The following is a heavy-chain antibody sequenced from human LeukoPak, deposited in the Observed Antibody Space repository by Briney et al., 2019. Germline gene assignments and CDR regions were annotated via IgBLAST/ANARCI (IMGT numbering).Heavy chain of an antibody. CDR3: ARTPLWFGREDAFDI. CDR2: IYYSGST. D-gene: IGHD3-10*01. J-gene: IGHJ3*02. CDR1: GGSISSYY. Sequence: PSETLSLTCTVSGGSISSYYWSWIRQPPGKGLEWIGYIYYSGSTNYNLSLKSRVTISVDTSKNQFSLKLSSVTAADTAVYYCARTPLWFGREDAFDIWGQGTMVTVSS. V-gene: IGHV4-59*01.